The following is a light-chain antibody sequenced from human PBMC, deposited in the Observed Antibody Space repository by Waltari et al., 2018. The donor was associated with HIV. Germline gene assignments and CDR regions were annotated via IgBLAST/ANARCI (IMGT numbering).Light chain of an antibody. V-gene: IGKV3-15*01. CDR1: QSVSSS. Sequence: VLFTQSPATLSVSTGESVTLSCRASQSVSSSLAWYQLKLGQAPMLLIYGACTRASGVPARFTATGSGTQFTLTVSNLQSDDFALYFCLQSDKWPRTFGQGTKLEIK. CDR3: LQSDKWPRT. J-gene: IGKJ1*01. CDR2: GAC.